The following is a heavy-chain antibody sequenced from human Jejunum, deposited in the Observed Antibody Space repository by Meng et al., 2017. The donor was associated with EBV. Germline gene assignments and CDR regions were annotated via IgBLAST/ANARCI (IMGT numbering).Heavy chain of an antibody. J-gene: IGHJ4*02. D-gene: IGHD2-2*01. CDR3: ARKYGGDY. Sequence: EGELVESGGGLIQAGVSLRLSCAASGFTVSSSYMSWVRQAPGKGLEWVSVIYGDGRTYYADSVMGRFTISRDSSKNTIYLQMNSLRVDDTALYYCARKYGGDYWGQGTLVTVSS. V-gene: IGHV3-53*01. CDR2: IYGDGRT. CDR1: GFTVSSSY.